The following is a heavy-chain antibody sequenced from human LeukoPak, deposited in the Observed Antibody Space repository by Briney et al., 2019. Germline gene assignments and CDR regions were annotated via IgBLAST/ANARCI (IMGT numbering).Heavy chain of an antibody. Sequence: SETLSLTCTVSGGSISSGSYYWSWIRQPAGKGLEWIGRIYISGSTNYNPSLKSRVTISVDTSKNQFSLKLSSVTAADTAVYYCARDRPPGSSGGYYYYYMDVWGKGTTVTISS. V-gene: IGHV4-61*02. CDR3: ARDRPPGSSGGYYYYYMDV. CDR2: IYISGST. J-gene: IGHJ6*03. D-gene: IGHD6-19*01. CDR1: GGSISSGSYY.